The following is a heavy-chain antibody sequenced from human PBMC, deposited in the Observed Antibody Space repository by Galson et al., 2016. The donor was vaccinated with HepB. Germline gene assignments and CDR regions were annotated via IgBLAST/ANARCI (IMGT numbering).Heavy chain of an antibody. CDR3: AKDLGGRLVTVYYYMDV. V-gene: IGHV3-23*01. Sequence: SLRLSCAASRFIFSEYAMSWVRRAPGKGLEWVSAISGSSDYTYYADSVQGRFTISRDNSQNPLYLQMNSLRAEDTAVYYCAKDLGGRLVTVYYYMDVWGKGTTVTVSS. J-gene: IGHJ6*03. CDR1: RFIFSEYA. D-gene: IGHD3-16*01. CDR2: ISGSSDYT.